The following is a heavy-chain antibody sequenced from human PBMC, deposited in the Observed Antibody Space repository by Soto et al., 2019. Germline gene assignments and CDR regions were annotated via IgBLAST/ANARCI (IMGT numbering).Heavy chain of an antibody. CDR3: TRVVMTTVPASYYYGMHV. CDR1: GGTFSSYS. Sequence: QVQLVQSGAEVKKPGSSVTVSCKASGGTFSSYSISWVRQAPGQGLEWMGRIIPFIGTANYAQKFQGRVTISXXXXXXXXXMAVTSRRSEDTALYYCTRVVMTTVPASYYYGMHVWGQETTVTVSS. J-gene: IGHJ6*02. CDR2: IIPFIGTA. V-gene: IGHV1-69*18. D-gene: IGHD4-4*01.